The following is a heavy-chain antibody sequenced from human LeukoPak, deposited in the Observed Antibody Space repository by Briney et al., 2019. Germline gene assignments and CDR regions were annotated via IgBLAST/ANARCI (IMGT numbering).Heavy chain of an antibody. D-gene: IGHD6-13*01. J-gene: IGHJ6*02. Sequence: ASVKVSCKASGYTFTSYAMHWVRQAPGQRLEWMGWINAGNGNTKYSQKFQGRVTITRDTSASTAYMELSSLRSEDTAVYYCARWRLIAAAGPDSYYYYGMDVWGQGTTVTVSS. CDR1: GYTFTSYA. CDR2: INAGNGNT. V-gene: IGHV1-3*01. CDR3: ARWRLIAAAGPDSYYYYGMDV.